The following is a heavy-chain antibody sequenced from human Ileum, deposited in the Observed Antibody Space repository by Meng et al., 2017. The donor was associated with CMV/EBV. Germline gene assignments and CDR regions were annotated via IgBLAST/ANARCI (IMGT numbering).Heavy chain of an antibody. D-gene: IGHD2-8*02. CDR3: AATPLTTTGWFDP. J-gene: IGHJ5*02. V-gene: IGHV3-23*01. Sequence: AACVVTFDESAVAWVRRATGKGVEWVSGISGSGDNTYSADSVKGRFTISRDNSKNTLFLQMNGLRAEDTALYSCAATPLTTTGWFDPWGQGTLVTVSS. CDR2: ISGSGDNT. CDR1: VVTFDESA.